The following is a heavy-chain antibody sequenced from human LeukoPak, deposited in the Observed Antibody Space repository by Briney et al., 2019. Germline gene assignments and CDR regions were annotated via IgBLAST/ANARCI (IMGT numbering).Heavy chain of an antibody. J-gene: IGHJ6*02. CDR2: IYHSGST. CDR1: GGSISSSNW. D-gene: IGHD3-10*01. V-gene: IGHV4-4*02. CDR3: ARLNGGNFASGSYSKYYYYAMDV. Sequence: TSGTLSLSCAVSGGSISSSNWWSWVRQPPGKGLEWIGEIYHSGSTNYNPSLKSRVTISVDMSKNQFSLKLSSVTAADTAVYYCARLNGGNFASGSYSKYYYYAMDVWGQGTTVTVSS.